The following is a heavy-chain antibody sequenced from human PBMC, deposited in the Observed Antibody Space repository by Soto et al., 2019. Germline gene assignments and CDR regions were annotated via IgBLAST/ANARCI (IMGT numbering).Heavy chain of an antibody. J-gene: IGHJ4*02. D-gene: IGHD3-22*01. Sequence: EVQLVESGGGLVKPGGSRRLSGAALGFNLGVGWMHGVRQAPGKGLVWVSRIDSDGSRPTYADSVKGRFTISRDNAKNTLYLQMSSLTAEDTALYYCSRDPLNYYDSDWGQGTLVTVSS. CDR2: IDSDGSRP. CDR3: SRDPLNYYDSD. V-gene: IGHV3-74*01. CDR1: GFNLGVGW.